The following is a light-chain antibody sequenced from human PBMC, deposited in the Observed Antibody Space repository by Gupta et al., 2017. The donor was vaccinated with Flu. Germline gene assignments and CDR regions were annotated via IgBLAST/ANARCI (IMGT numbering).Light chain of an antibody. CDR1: SSRIGSAT. CDR2: ANN. Sequence: TVSLPCSGGSSRIGSATVDWYQQGPGRAPKLLIFANNQRPAGVPGRFSGSKSGTSASLAISGLQPEDEGDYYCATWIDALSGPVFGGGTKL. J-gene: IGLJ2*01. CDR3: ATWIDALSGPV. V-gene: IGLV1-44*01.